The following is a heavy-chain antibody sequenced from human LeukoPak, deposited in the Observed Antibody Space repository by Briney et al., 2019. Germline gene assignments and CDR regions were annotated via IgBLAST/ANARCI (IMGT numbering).Heavy chain of an antibody. CDR1: GFTFSSYA. Sequence: GGPLRLSCAASGFTFSSYAMSWVRRAPGKGLEWVSPISGSGSSTYYADSVKGRFTISRDNSKNTLYLQMNSLRAEDAAVYYCAKGVAVASQYYFDYWGQGTLVTVSS. J-gene: IGHJ4*02. CDR2: ISGSGSST. D-gene: IGHD6-19*01. CDR3: AKGVAVASQYYFDY. V-gene: IGHV3-23*01.